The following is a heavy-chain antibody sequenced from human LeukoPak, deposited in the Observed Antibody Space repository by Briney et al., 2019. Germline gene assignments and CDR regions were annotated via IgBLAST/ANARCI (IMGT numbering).Heavy chain of an antibody. CDR1: GGSMSSSGYY. J-gene: IGHJ4*02. D-gene: IGHD3-3*01. CDR2: VHLDGRT. Sequence: SEALSLTCTVSGGSMSSSGYYWGWIRQPPGRGLEWIGEVHLDGRTNYNPSLKSRFIMSVDLPENHISLKLTSVTAADTAVYYCAREGGFYRPLDYSGQGTLVTVSS. CDR3: AREGGFYRPLDY. V-gene: IGHV4-39*07.